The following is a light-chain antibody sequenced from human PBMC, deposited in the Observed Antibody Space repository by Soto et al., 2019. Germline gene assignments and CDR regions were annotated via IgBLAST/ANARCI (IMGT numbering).Light chain of an antibody. CDR3: AAWDDSLSSVV. CDR1: TSNIVSNY. V-gene: IGLV1-47*02. Sequence: QAVLTQPPSASGTPVQRVTISCSGSTSNIVSNYVYWYQQLPGTTPKLLIYSNNQRPSGVPDRFSGSKSGTSASLAISGLRSEDEADYYCAAWDDSLSSVVFGGGTKLTVL. J-gene: IGLJ2*01. CDR2: SNN.